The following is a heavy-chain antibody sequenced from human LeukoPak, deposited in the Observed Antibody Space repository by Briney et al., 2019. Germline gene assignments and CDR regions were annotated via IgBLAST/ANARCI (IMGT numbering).Heavy chain of an antibody. Sequence: GGSLRLSCAASGFTFSSYEMNWVRQAPGKGLEWISYISSYGSIIYYADSVKGRFTISRDNAKNSLFLQMNSLRAEDTAVYYCARPKTYYYDSRGPLRYWGQGTRVTVSS. D-gene: IGHD3-22*01. V-gene: IGHV3-48*03. J-gene: IGHJ4*02. CDR3: ARPKTYYYDSRGPLRY. CDR2: ISSYGSII. CDR1: GFTFSSYE.